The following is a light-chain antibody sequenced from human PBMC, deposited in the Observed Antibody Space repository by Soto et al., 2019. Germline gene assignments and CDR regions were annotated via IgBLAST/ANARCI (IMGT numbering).Light chain of an antibody. J-gene: IGKJ1*01. CDR2: DAS. CDR3: QQYNSYWT. V-gene: IGKV1-5*01. Sequence: DIQMTHSPSTLSASVGDRVTMTSRASQSISSWLAWYQQKPGKAPKLLIYDASSLESGVPSRFSGSGSGTEFTLTISSLQPDDFATYYCQQYNSYWTFGQGTKVDI. CDR1: QSISSW.